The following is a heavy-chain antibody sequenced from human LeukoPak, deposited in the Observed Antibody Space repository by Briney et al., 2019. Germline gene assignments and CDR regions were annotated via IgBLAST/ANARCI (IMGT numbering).Heavy chain of an antibody. D-gene: IGHD5-18*01. Sequence: GASLKISCKGSGSRFTNYWIGWVRQMPGKGLEWMGMIFPGDSDTRYSPSFQGQVTISADKSISTAYLQWSSLRASDTAMYYCAAGYSFGYFDYWGQGALVTVSS. CDR1: GSRFTNYW. CDR3: AAGYSFGYFDY. J-gene: IGHJ4*02. V-gene: IGHV5-51*01. CDR2: IFPGDSDT.